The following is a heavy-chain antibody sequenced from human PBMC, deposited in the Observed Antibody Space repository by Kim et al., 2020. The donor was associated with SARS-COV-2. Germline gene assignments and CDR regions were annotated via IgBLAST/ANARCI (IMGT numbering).Heavy chain of an antibody. J-gene: IGHJ3*02. V-gene: IGHV3-64D*09. CDR1: GFTFSSYA. CDR3: VKQITTVMQGMAFEI. D-gene: IGHD4-17*01. Sequence: GGSLRLSCSASGFTFSSYAMHWVRQAPGKGLEYVSDISSNGGSTYYADSVKGRFTISRDNSKNTLYLQMSSLRAEDTAVYYCVKQITTVMQGMAFEIWVHGKMITISS. CDR2: ISSNGGST.